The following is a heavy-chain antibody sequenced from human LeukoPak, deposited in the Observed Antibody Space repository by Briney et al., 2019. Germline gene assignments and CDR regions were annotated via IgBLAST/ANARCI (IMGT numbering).Heavy chain of an antibody. Sequence: PSETLSLTCTVSGGSISSGDYYRSWIRQPPGKGLEWIGYTYYSGSTFYNPSLKNRVSISVDTSKNQFSLNLSSVTAADTAVYYCARPYYYGSRIDPWGQGTLVTVSS. J-gene: IGHJ5*02. V-gene: IGHV4-30-4*01. CDR2: TYYSGST. CDR3: ARPYYYGSRIDP. CDR1: GGSISSGDYY. D-gene: IGHD3-22*01.